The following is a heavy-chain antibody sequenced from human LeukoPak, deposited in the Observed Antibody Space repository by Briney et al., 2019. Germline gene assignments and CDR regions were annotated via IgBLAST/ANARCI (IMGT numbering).Heavy chain of an antibody. D-gene: IGHD6-6*01. Sequence: SETLSLTCAVYGGSFSGYYWSWIRQPPGKGLEWIGEINHSGSTNYNPSLKSRGTISADTSKNQFSLKLSSVTAADTAVYYCASLSNSSADPPFQPDYWGQGTLVTVSS. CDR1: GGSFSGYY. CDR2: INHSGST. CDR3: ASLSNSSADPPFQPDY. J-gene: IGHJ4*02. V-gene: IGHV4-34*01.